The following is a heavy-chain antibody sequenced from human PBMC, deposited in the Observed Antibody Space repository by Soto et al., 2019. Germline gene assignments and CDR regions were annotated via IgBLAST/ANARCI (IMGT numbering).Heavy chain of an antibody. CDR2: ISGSAGST. V-gene: IGHV3-23*01. J-gene: IGHJ4*02. CDR3: AKDAGRYCTSASCSAFPLLDY. D-gene: IGHD2-2*01. Sequence: PGGSLRLSCAASGFTFSTYAMSWVRQAPGKGLEWVSSISGSAGSTYYAESVKSRFTVSRDNSKDKLYLQMNSLRAEVTAVYYCAKDAGRYCTSASCSAFPLLDYWGQGTLVTVSS. CDR1: GFTFSTYA.